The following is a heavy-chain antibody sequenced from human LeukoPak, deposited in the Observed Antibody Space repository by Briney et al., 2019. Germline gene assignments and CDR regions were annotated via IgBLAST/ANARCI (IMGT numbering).Heavy chain of an antibody. J-gene: IGHJ4*02. CDR2: LSGSGGNT. CDR3: TRSRSLGIAAAASDY. D-gene: IGHD6-13*01. V-gene: IGHV3-23*01. CDR1: GFTFSSYA. Sequence: PGGSLRLSCAASGFTFSSYAMSWVRQAPGKGLEWVSGLSGSGGNTIYADSVKGRFTISRDNAKNSLYLQMNSLRAEDTAVYYCTRSRSLGIAAAASDYWGQGTLVTVSS.